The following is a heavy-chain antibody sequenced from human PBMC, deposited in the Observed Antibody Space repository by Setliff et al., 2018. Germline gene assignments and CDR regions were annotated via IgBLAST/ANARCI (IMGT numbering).Heavy chain of an antibody. CDR3: APFHSTSWPGVDH. Sequence: GSLRLSCGASGFTFSTHAMHWVRQAPGKGLEWVGRMQSHIDGGATNYGAPVKGRFTISRDDSKNTLYLQMNSLRSDDTAVYYCAPFHSTSWPGVDHLGQGTLVTVSS. J-gene: IGHJ4*02. CDR1: GFTFSTHA. CDR2: MQSHIDGGAT. D-gene: IGHD6-13*01. V-gene: IGHV3-15*01.